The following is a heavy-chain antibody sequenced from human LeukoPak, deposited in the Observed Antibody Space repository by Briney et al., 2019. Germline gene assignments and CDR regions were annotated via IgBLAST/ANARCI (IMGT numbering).Heavy chain of an antibody. CDR1: GFTVSSNY. V-gene: IGHV4-39*07. CDR2: IYYSGST. J-gene: IGHJ3*02. Sequence: GSLRLSCAASGFTVSSNYMSWVRQAPGKGLEWIGSIYYSGSTYYNPSLKSRVTISVDTSKNQFSLKLSSVTAADTAVYYCARLLMGYDAFDIWGQGTMVTVSS. D-gene: IGHD1-26*01. CDR3: ARLLMGYDAFDI.